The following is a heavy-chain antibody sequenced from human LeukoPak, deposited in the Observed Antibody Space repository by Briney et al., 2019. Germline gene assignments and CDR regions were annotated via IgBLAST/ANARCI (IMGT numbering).Heavy chain of an antibody. CDR1: GYTFTGYY. V-gene: IGHV1-2*02. CDR3: ARALSTTVTTPDY. Sequence: GASVKVSCKASGYTFTGYYMHWVRQAPGQGLEWMGWINPNSGGTNYAQKFQGRVTMTRDTSISTAYMELSRLRSDDTAVYYCARALSTTVTTPDYWGQGTLVTVSS. J-gene: IGHJ4*02. CDR2: INPNSGGT. D-gene: IGHD4-17*01.